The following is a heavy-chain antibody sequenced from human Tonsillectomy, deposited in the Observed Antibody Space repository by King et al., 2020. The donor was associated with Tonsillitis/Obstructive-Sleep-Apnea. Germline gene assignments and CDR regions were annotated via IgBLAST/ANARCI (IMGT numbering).Heavy chain of an antibody. CDR2: IIPIFGTA. D-gene: IGHD3-10*01. Sequence: VQLVQSGAEVKKPGSSVKVSCKASGGTFSSYAISWVRQAPGQGLEWMGGIIPIFGTANYAQKFQGRVTITADESTSTAYMELSSLRSEDTAVYYCARGGPYYYGSGSPLKGAFDIWGQGTMVTVSS. CDR3: ARGGPYYYGSGSPLKGAFDI. J-gene: IGHJ3*02. V-gene: IGHV1-69*01. CDR1: GGTFSSYA.